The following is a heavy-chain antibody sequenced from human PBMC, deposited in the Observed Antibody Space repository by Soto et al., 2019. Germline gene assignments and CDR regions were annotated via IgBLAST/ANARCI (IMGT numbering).Heavy chain of an antibody. V-gene: IGHV2-5*02. J-gene: IGHJ4*02. CDR3: AHRPISSIWSEYYFDY. D-gene: IGHD6-13*01. CDR2: IYWDDDK. Sequence: QITLKESGPTLVKPTQTLTLSCTFSRFSLSTSGVGVGWIRQPPGKALEWLALIYWDDDKRYRPSLKSKLTITKDTSKNQVVLKMANRGPGDTATYDCAHRPISSIWSEYYFDYWGQGTLVTVSS. CDR1: RFSLSTSGVG.